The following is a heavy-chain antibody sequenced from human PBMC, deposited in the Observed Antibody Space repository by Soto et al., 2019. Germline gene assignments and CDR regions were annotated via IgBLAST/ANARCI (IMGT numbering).Heavy chain of an antibody. CDR1: GFTFSLSA. V-gene: IGHV3-23*01. D-gene: IGHD3-9*01. CDR2: LSGGGSTT. J-gene: IGHJ4*02. Sequence: EVQLLESGGGFVQPGESLRHSCAASGFTFSLSAVSWVRQAPGRGLDWVSSLSGGGSTTDYADSVKGRFTISRDNSKNTVHLQMNSLRAEDTAVYYCAKGSEYDILTGCDYWGQGALVTDSS. CDR3: AKGSEYDILTGCDY.